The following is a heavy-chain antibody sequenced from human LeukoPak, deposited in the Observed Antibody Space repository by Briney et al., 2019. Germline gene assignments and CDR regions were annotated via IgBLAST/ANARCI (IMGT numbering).Heavy chain of an antibody. CDR2: IYSGGST. V-gene: IGHV3-53*01. D-gene: IGHD1-26*01. J-gene: IGHJ4*02. Sequence: GWSLRLSCAASGFTVSSNYMSWVRQAPGKGLEWVSVIYSGGSTYYADSVKGRFTISRDNSKNTLYLQMNSLRAEDTAVYYCARVQVGATLDYWGQGTLVTVSS. CDR1: GFTVSSNY. CDR3: ARVQVGATLDY.